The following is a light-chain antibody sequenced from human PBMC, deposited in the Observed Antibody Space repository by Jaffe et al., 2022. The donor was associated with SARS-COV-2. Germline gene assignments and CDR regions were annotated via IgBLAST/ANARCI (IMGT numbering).Light chain of an antibody. CDR3: GTWDGTWL. CDR2: DND. V-gene: IGLV1-51*01. Sequence: QSVLTQPPSVSAAPGQKVTISCSGSKSNIGNDHVCWYQQLPGTAPKLLIYDNDKRPSGIPDRFSGSKSGTSATLDITGLQTGDEADYYCGTWDGTWLFGGGTKLTVL. CDR1: KSNIGNDH. J-gene: IGLJ3*02.